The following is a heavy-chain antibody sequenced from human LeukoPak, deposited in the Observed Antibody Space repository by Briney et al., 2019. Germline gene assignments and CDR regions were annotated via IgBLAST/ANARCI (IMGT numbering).Heavy chain of an antibody. CDR1: GGSISSYY. V-gene: IGHV4-59*01. CDR2: IYYSGST. J-gene: IGHJ4*02. CDR3: ARGYGDPPRFDY. D-gene: IGHD4-17*01. Sequence: SETLSLTCTVSGGSISSYYWSWIRQPPGKGLEWIGYIYYSGSTNYNPSLKSRITISVDTSKNQFSLKLSSVTAADTAVYYCARGYGDPPRFDYWGQGTLVTVSS.